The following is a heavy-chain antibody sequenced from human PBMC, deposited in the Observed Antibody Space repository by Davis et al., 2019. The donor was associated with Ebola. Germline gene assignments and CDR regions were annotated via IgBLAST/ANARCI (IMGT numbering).Heavy chain of an antibody. CDR3: ARGRGTLDY. Sequence: FSSAASAFTFSNFAMTWVRQAPGKGLEWVSYISSVSTSIYYADSVRGRFSISRDNAKDSLHLQMDSLRDEDTAVYYCARGRGTLDYWGQGALVIVSS. CDR2: ISSVSTSI. V-gene: IGHV3-48*02. CDR1: AFTFSNFA. J-gene: IGHJ4*02.